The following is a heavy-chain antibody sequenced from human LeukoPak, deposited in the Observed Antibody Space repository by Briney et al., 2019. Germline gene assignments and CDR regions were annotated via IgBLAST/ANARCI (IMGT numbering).Heavy chain of an antibody. D-gene: IGHD3-10*01. CDR2: IYTSGST. CDR1: GGSISSYY. V-gene: IGHV4-4*07. J-gene: IGHJ4*02. Sequence: PSETLSLTCTVSGGSISSYYWSWIRQPAGKGLEWIGRIYTSGSTNYNPSLKSRVTMSVDTSKNQFSLKLSSVTAADTAVYYCARVSYYGSGSKSFDYWGQGTLVTVSS. CDR3: ARVSYYGSGSKSFDY.